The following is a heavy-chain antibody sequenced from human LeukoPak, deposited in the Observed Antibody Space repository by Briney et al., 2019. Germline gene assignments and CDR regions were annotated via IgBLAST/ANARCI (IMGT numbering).Heavy chain of an antibody. Sequence: SETLSLTCTVSGGSISSYYWSWIRQPAGKGLEWIGRIYTSGSTNYNPSLKSRVTMSVDTSKNQFSLKLSSVTAADTAVYYCAREGRSSSWTDTTHFDYWGQGTLVTVSS. CDR1: GGSISSYY. CDR3: AREGRSSSWTDTTHFDY. D-gene: IGHD6-13*01. V-gene: IGHV4-4*07. CDR2: IYTSGST. J-gene: IGHJ4*02.